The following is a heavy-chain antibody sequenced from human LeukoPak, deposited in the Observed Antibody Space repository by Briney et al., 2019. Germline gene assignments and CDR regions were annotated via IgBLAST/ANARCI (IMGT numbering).Heavy chain of an antibody. CDR2: ISYDGNDK. V-gene: IGHV3-30*04. J-gene: IGHJ6*03. CDR3: AVLTTLHIAVRPGDEYMDV. CDR1: GFSFSSYA. Sequence: GGSLRLSCATSGFSFSSYAFYWIRQAPGEGLEWLTLISYDGNDKYYADSVKGRFSISRDNSKSMVFLQMNSLRPEDTAVYFCAVLTTLHIAVRPGDEYMDVWGKGTTVTVSS. D-gene: IGHD3-10*01.